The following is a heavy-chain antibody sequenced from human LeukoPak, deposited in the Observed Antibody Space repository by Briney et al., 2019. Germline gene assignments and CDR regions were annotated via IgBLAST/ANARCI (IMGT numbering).Heavy chain of an antibody. V-gene: IGHV3-53*01. CDR2: IYTGGST. CDR3: ARGRQGYGDYFS. D-gene: IGHD4-17*01. Sequence: GGSLRLSCAASGFTVSNNYMSWVRQAPGKGLEWVSVIYTGGSTDYADSVKGRFTISRDNSKNTLYLQMNSLRAEDTAMYYCARGRQGYGDYFSWGQGTLVTLSS. J-gene: IGHJ1*01. CDR1: GFTVSNNY.